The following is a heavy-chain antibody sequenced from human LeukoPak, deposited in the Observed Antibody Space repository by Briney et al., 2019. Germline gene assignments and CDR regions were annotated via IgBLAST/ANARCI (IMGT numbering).Heavy chain of an antibody. CDR3: ARVAVAQCYFDY. CDR1: GYTFTNYG. CDR2: ISAYNGNT. Sequence: VASVKVSCKASGYTFTNYGINWVRQAPGQGLEWMGYISAYNGNTNYAQNFQGRVTMTTDTSTNTAYVELTSLRSDDTAVYYCARVAVAQCYFDYWGQGTLVTVSS. D-gene: IGHD4-23*01. V-gene: IGHV1-18*01. J-gene: IGHJ4*02.